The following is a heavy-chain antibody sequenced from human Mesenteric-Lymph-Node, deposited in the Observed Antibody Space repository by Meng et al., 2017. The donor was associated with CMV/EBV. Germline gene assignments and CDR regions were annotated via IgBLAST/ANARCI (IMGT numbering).Heavy chain of an antibody. J-gene: IGHJ6*02. CDR3: ARDTSTVDYYYYGMDV. V-gene: IGHV4-34*01. CDR1: GGSFSGYY. Sequence: SETLSLTCAVYGGSFSGYYWSWIRQPPGKGLEWIGEINHSGSTNYNPSLKSRATISVDTSKNQFSLKLSSVTAADTAVYYCARDTSTVDYYYYGMDVWGQGTTVTVSS. CDR2: INHSGST. D-gene: IGHD1-1*01.